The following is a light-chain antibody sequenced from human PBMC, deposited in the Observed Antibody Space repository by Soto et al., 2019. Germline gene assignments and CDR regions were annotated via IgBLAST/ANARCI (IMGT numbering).Light chain of an antibody. Sequence: DIQMTQSPSTLSASVGDRVTITCRASQSISSWLAWYQQKPGKAPNLLINDASNLQSGVPSRFSGSGSGTQFTLTINTLQPDDFATYYCQHYHSYPYTFGQGTKLEIK. J-gene: IGKJ2*01. V-gene: IGKV1-5*01. CDR1: QSISSW. CDR2: DAS. CDR3: QHYHSYPYT.